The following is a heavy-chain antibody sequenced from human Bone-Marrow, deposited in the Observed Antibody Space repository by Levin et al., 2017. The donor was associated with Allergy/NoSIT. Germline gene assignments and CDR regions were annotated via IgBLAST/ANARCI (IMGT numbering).Heavy chain of an antibody. CDR3: ARAYFQLPWWIDY. CDR2: ISSSSRTI. D-gene: IGHD2-2*01. CDR1: GFVFSRYS. Sequence: GESLKISCAASGFVFSRYSMKWVRQAPGKGLEWVAYISSSSRTIYYADSLKGRFTISRDNAKNSLYLQMNSQRDEDTAVYYCARAYFQLPWWIDYWGQGTLVSVSS. J-gene: IGHJ4*02. V-gene: IGHV3-48*02.